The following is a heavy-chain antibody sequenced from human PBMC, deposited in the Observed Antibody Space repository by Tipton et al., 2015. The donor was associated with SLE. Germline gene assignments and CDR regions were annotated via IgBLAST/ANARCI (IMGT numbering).Heavy chain of an antibody. D-gene: IGHD2/OR15-2a*01. CDR1: GGSISSYW. J-gene: IGHJ6*02. Sequence: TLSLTCTVSGGSISSYWWNWIRQPPGKGLEWIGYIHYSGSNSYNPSLKSRVTMSVDTSKNQFSLKMRSVTVADTAVYFCARGPFSTSTYGMDVWGQGTTVTVS. CDR2: IHYSGSN. V-gene: IGHV4-59*12. CDR3: ARGPFSTSTYGMDV.